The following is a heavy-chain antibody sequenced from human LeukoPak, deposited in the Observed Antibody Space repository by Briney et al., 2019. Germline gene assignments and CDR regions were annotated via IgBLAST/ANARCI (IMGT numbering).Heavy chain of an antibody. Sequence: SETLSLTCTVSGGSISSYHLSWIRQHPGKGLEWIGYIYYSGSTYYNPSLKSRVTISVDTSKNQFSLKLSSVTAADTAVYYCASFLSKGSSFDPWGQGTLVTVSS. CDR1: GGSISSYH. J-gene: IGHJ5*02. CDR3: ASFLSKGSSFDP. V-gene: IGHV4-59*06. CDR2: IYYSGST. D-gene: IGHD6-6*01.